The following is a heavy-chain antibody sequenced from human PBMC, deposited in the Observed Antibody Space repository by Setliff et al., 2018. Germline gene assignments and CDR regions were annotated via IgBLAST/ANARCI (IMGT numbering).Heavy chain of an antibody. CDR3: ARTCSGSGCYAGLES. CDR2: IWYDGTNE. CDR1: GFTLRNYG. D-gene: IGHD2-15*01. J-gene: IGHJ4*02. V-gene: IGHV3-30*02. Sequence: GGSLRLSCAASGFTLRNYGMHWVRQAPGKGLEWVALIWYDGTNEKYVDSVKGRFTISRDNSKNTLYLQMNSLRPEDTAVYYCARTCSGSGCYAGLESWGQGTPVTVSS.